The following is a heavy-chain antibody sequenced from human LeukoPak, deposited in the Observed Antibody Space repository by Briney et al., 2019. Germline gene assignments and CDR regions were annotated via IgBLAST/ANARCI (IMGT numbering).Heavy chain of an antibody. CDR1: GFTFSSYA. CDR2: ISGSGGST. Sequence: PGGSLRLSCAASGFTFSSYAMSWVRQAPGKGLEWVSAISGSGGSTYYADSVKGRFTISRDNSKNTLYLQMNSLRAEDTAVYYCASGGRDEKGLIDYWGQGTLVTVSS. V-gene: IGHV3-23*01. D-gene: IGHD3-16*01. J-gene: IGHJ4*02. CDR3: ASGGRDEKGLIDY.